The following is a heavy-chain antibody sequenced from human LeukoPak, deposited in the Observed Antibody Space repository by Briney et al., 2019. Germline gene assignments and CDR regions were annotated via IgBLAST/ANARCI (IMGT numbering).Heavy chain of an antibody. V-gene: IGHV3-53*01. J-gene: IGHJ3*02. Sequence: GGPLRLSCAASGLTVSSNYMSWVRQAPGKGLEWVSVIYGGGSTYYADSVKGRFTISRDNSKNTLYLQMNSLSAQDTAVYYCAREDPGHWSRRAFDIWGQGTVVTVTS. CDR1: GLTVSSNY. CDR2: IYGGGST. CDR3: AREDPGHWSRRAFDI. D-gene: IGHD2-8*02.